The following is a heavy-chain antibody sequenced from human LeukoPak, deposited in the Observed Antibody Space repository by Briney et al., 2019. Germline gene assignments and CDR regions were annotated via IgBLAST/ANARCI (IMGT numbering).Heavy chain of an antibody. CDR2: IRSKAYGGTT. D-gene: IGHD3-22*01. CDR1: GFTFGDYA. Sequence: SGGSLRLSCTASGFTFGDYAMSWVRQAPGKGLEWVGFIRSKAYGGTTEYAASVKGRFTISRDDSKSIAYLQMNSLKTEDTPVYYCARAAMIVVAYYYYYMDVWGKGTTVTVSS. CDR3: ARAAMIVVAYYYYYMDV. V-gene: IGHV3-49*04. J-gene: IGHJ6*03.